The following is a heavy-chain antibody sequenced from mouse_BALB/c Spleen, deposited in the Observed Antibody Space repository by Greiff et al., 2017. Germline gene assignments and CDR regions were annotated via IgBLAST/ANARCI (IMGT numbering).Heavy chain of an antibody. CDR2: ISSGGGST. CDR3: ARHRYYGTYAMDY. D-gene: IGHD1-1*01. V-gene: IGHV5-12-1*01. Sequence: DVMLVESGGGLVKPGGSLKLSCAASGFAFSSYDMSWVRQTPEKRLEWVAYISSGGGSTYYPDTVKGRFTISRDNAKNTLYLQMSSLKSEDTAMYYCARHRYYGTYAMDYWGQGTSVTVSS. J-gene: IGHJ4*01. CDR1: GFAFSSYD.